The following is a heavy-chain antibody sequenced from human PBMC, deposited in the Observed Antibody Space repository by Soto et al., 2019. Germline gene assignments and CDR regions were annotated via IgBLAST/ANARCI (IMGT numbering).Heavy chain of an antibody. Sequence: GGSLRLSCAASGFTFSSYAMHWVRQAPGKGLEYVSAISSNGGSTYYADSVKGRFTISRDNSKNTLYLQMGSLRAEDMAVYYCARDHVASDYDILTGTSWFDPWGQGTLVTVSS. D-gene: IGHD3-9*01. CDR1: GFTFSSYA. CDR2: ISSNGGST. J-gene: IGHJ5*02. CDR3: ARDHVASDYDILTGTSWFDP. V-gene: IGHV3-64*02.